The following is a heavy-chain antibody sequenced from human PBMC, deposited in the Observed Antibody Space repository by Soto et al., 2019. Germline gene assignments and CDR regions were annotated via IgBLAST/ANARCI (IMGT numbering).Heavy chain of an antibody. CDR3: ARLVYDTRLNYMYFDF. D-gene: IGHD3-10*01. CDR2: IFHDGTA. V-gene: IGHV4-4*02. Sequence: SETLSLTCAVYGVSISSGNWWTWVRQTPQRGLEYVGEIFHDGTANYYPSFERRVAISVDTSKNQFSLKLTSVTAADTAIYFCARLVYDTRLNYMYFDFWGQGTLVTVSS. CDR1: GVSISSGNW. J-gene: IGHJ4*02.